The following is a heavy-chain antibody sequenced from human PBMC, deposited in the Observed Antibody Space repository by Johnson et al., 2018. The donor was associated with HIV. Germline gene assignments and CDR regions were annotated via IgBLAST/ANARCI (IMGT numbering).Heavy chain of an antibody. CDR1: GFTFSSYG. V-gene: IGHV3-33*06. J-gene: IGHJ3*02. CDR2: VWSDGINK. CDR3: AKVSCWYFLRAFDI. D-gene: IGHD6-13*01. Sequence: QVQLVESGGGLVQPGRSLRLSCAASGFTFSSYGMHWVRQAPGKGLEWVAVVWSDGINKYYADSVKGRFTISRDNSKNTLYLQMNSLRAEDTAVYYCAKVSCWYFLRAFDIWCQGTMVTVSS.